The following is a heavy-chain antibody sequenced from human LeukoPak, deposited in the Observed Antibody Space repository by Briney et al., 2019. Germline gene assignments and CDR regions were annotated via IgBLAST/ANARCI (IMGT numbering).Heavy chain of an antibody. D-gene: IGHD3-16*02. CDR1: GGSISSGSYY. Sequence: PSETLSLTCTVSGGSISSGSYYWSWIRQPAGKGLEWIGRIYTSGSTNYNPSLKSRVTMSVDTSKNQFSLKLSSVTAADTAVYYCARDRGELSLYLFDYWGQGTLVTVSS. V-gene: IGHV4-61*02. CDR3: ARDRGELSLYLFDY. J-gene: IGHJ4*02. CDR2: IYTSGST.